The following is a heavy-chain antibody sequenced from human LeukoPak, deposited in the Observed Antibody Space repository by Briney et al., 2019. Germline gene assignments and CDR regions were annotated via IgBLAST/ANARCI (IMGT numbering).Heavy chain of an antibody. V-gene: IGHV4-61*01. Sequence: SETLSLTCTVSGGSVSSVTYYWSWIRQPPGKGLEWIGYIYNSGSTNYNPSLKSRVAISVDTSKNKFSLKLTSVTGADTAVYYCASRTKLYSGSGSPGDAFEIWGQGTMVTVSS. J-gene: IGHJ3*02. CDR2: IYNSGST. CDR3: ASRTKLYSGSGSPGDAFEI. CDR1: GGSVSSVTYY. D-gene: IGHD3-10*01.